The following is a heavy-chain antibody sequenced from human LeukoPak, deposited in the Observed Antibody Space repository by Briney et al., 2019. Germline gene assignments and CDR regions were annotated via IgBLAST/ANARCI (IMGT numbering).Heavy chain of an antibody. V-gene: IGHV3-66*01. CDR3: ASLMTAVTIPDY. CDR1: GFTVSSNH. Sequence: PGGSLRLSCAASGFTVSSNHMSWVRQAPGKGLEWVSVIYSGGSTYYADSVKGRFTVSRDNAKNSLYLQMNSLRAEDTAVYYCASLMTAVTIPDYWGQGTLVTVSS. D-gene: IGHD4-17*01. J-gene: IGHJ4*01. CDR2: IYSGGST.